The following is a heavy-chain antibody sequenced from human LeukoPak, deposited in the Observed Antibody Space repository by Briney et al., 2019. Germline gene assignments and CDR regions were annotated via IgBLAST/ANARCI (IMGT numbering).Heavy chain of an antibody. CDR3: AKDRTAVITYYFDY. CDR2: ISWNSGSI. D-gene: IGHD3-22*01. V-gene: IGHV3-9*01. CDR1: GFTFDNYA. Sequence: GGSLRLSCAASGFTFDNYAMHWVRQAPGRGLEWVSGISWNSGSIGYADSVKGRFTISRDNAKNSLYLQMNSLRAEDTALYYCAKDRTAVITYYFDYWGQGTLATVSS. J-gene: IGHJ4*02.